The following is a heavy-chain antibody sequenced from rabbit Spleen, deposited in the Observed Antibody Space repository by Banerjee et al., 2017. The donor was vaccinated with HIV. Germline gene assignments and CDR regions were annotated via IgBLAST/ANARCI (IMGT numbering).Heavy chain of an antibody. Sequence: QQQLEESGGGLVKPGGTLTLTCKVSGFSLSSYYICWVRQAPGKGLEWIACIAGSSSGFTYSATWATGRFTISKTSSTTVTLQMTSLTVADTATYFCARDTSSSFSSYGMDLWGQGTLVTVS. CDR3: ARDTSSSFSSYGMDL. J-gene: IGHJ6*01. CDR2: IAGSSSGFT. D-gene: IGHD1-1*01. CDR1: GFSLSSYY. V-gene: IGHV1S45*01.